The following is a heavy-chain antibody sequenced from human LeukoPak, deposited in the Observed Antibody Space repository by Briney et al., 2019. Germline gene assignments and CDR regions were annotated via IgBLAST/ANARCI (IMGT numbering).Heavy chain of an antibody. V-gene: IGHV1-18*01. CDR3: ARSSTWEPFDY. CDR1: GYTFTSYG. J-gene: IGHJ4*02. D-gene: IGHD1-26*01. CDR2: IYPHNGNT. Sequence: ASVKVSCKASGYTFTSYGISWVRQAPGQGLEWLGWIYPHNGNTNYAQKLQDRVSMTTATSTSTAYMELRGLRSDDTAVYYCARSSTWEPFDYWGQGTLVTVSS.